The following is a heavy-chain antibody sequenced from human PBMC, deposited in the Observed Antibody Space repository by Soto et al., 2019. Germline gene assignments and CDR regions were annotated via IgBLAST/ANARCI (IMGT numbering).Heavy chain of an antibody. D-gene: IGHD3-10*01. V-gene: IGHV3-53*02. J-gene: IGHJ4*02. CDR1: GFSVSRNY. CDR2: VYSGGAT. Sequence: QLVETGGGLIQPGTALTISCAASGFSVSRNYMTWVRQAPGKGLEWVSFVYSGGATFYADSVKGRFILSRDDSQNTMYLQMNNLRAVYTAVYYCARVPGRLWGRGTLVTVAS. CDR3: ARVPGRL.